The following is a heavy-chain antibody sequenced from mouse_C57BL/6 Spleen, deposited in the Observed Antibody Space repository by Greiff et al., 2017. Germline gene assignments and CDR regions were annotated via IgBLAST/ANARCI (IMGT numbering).Heavy chain of an antibody. D-gene: IGHD1-1*01. CDR3: ARHGLRDAMDY. CDR1: GFTFSSYG. CDR2: ISSGGSYT. V-gene: IGHV5-6*01. J-gene: IGHJ4*01. Sequence: EVQLQESGGDLVKPGGSLKLSCAASGFTFSSYGMSWVRQTPDKRLEWVATISSGGSYTYYPDSVKGRFTISRDNAKNTLYLQMSSLKSEDTAMYYCARHGLRDAMDYWGQGTSVTVSS.